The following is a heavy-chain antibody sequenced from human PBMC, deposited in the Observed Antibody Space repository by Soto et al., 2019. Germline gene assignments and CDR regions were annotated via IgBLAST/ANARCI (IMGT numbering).Heavy chain of an antibody. CDR3: ARDNSQNYGTPGASSWFHP. J-gene: IGHJ5*02. CDR2: INPTGDVT. Sequence: SVKVSCKASGFSFSDYFMHWVRQAPGQGLEWMGIINPTGDVTDYAQKFQGRVTITRDTSTSTVYMDLSSLTYEDTAVYYCARDNSQNYGTPGASSWFHPWGQGTPVTVSS. D-gene: IGHD4-17*01. CDR1: GFSFSDYF. V-gene: IGHV1-46*01.